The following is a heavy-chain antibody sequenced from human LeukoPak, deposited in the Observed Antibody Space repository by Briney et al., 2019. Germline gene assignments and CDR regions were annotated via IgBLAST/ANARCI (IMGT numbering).Heavy chain of an antibody. CDR2: ISSSSSYI. Sequence: KPGGSLRLSCAASGFTFSSYTMKWVRQAPGKGLEWVSSISSSSSYIYYADSVKGRFTISRDNAKNSLYLQMNSLRAEDTAVYYCTTVSYGKLDYWGQGTLVTVSS. J-gene: IGHJ4*02. V-gene: IGHV3-21*01. CDR1: GFTFSSYT. CDR3: TTVSYGKLDY. D-gene: IGHD3-16*01.